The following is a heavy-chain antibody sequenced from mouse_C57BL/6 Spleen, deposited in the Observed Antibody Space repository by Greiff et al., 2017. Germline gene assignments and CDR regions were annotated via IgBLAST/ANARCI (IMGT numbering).Heavy chain of an antibody. CDR2: INPNNGGT. J-gene: IGHJ4*01. CDR1: GYTFTDYN. V-gene: IGHV1-18*01. CDR3: ARKGISSPYAMDY. Sequence: EVKLQESGPELVKPGASVKIPCKASGYTFTDYNMDWVKQSHGKSLEWIGDINPNNGGTIYNQKFKGKATLTVDKSSSTAYMELRSLTSEDTAVYYCARKGISSPYAMDYWGQGTSVTVSS.